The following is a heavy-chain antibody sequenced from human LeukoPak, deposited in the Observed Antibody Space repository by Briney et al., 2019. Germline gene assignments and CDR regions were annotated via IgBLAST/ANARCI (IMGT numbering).Heavy chain of an antibody. D-gene: IGHD6-13*01. J-gene: IGHJ4*02. CDR2: INTNTGNP. Sequence: GASVKVSCKASEYTFTSYRMNWVRQAPGQGLEWMGWINTNTGNPTYAQAFTGRFVFSLDTSISTAYLQINSLKAEDTAVYYCARGGSSWYDFWGQGTLVTASS. CDR1: EYTFTSYR. CDR3: ARGGSSWYDF. V-gene: IGHV7-4-1*02.